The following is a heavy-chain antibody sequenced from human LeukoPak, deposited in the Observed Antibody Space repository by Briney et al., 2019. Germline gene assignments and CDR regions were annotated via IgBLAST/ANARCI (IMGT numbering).Heavy chain of an antibody. CDR2: IYPGDSDT. D-gene: IGHD2-8*01. CDR1: GYSFISYW. CDR3: ARPPGYCTNGVCNAFDI. Sequence: GESLKISCKGSGYSFISYWIGWVRQMPGKGQEWMGIIYPGDSDTRYSPSFQGQVTISADKSISTAYLQWSSLKASDTAMYYCARPPGYCTNGVCNAFDIWGQGTMVTVSS. J-gene: IGHJ3*02. V-gene: IGHV5-51*01.